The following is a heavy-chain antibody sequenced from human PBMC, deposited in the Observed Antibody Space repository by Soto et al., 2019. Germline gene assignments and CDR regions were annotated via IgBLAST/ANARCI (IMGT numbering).Heavy chain of an antibody. Sequence: GATVKVSCKASGYTFTSYDINWVRQATGQGLEWMGWMNPNSGNTGYAQKFQGRVTMTRNTSISTAYMELRSLRSEDTAVYYCARGRIVAIGSGAYGMDVWGQGTTVTVSS. CDR2: MNPNSGNT. CDR1: GYTFTSYD. CDR3: ARGRIVAIGSGAYGMDV. V-gene: IGHV1-8*01. J-gene: IGHJ6*02. D-gene: IGHD5-12*01.